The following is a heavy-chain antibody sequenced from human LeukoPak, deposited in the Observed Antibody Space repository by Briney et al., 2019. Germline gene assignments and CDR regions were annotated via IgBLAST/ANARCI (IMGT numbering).Heavy chain of an antibody. V-gene: IGHV1-2*02. CDR1: GYTFTDSH. J-gene: IGHJ5*02. CDR3: ARGLRGSGIDP. Sequence: ASLKDSCKAPGYTFTDSHIHWVRQTPGQRFEGFGGINPDSGKNLVQQFQGRFTMTRVTSITTAYLDLSRLTSDDTAIYYCARGLRGSGIDPWGQGTLSLSPQ. CDR2: INPDSGK.